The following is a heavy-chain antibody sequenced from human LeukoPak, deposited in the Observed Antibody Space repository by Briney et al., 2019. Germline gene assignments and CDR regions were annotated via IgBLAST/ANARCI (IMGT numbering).Heavy chain of an antibody. CDR3: ARDGYCYNTSCPLDF. Sequence: PGGSLRLSCAASGFIFNDYYMSWIRQAPGKGLEWLSYISRTGNTIYYRDSVKGRFTISRDNANNLLHLQMDNLRAEDTAVYYCARDGYCYNTSCPLDFWGQGTRVTVSS. V-gene: IGHV3-11*01. D-gene: IGHD2-2*03. J-gene: IGHJ4*01. CDR1: GFIFNDYY. CDR2: ISRTGNTI.